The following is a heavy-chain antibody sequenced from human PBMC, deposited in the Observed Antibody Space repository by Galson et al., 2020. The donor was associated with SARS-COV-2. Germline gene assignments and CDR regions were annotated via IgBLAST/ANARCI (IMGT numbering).Heavy chain of an antibody. D-gene: IGHD1-26*01. J-gene: IGHJ4*02. V-gene: IGHV4-39*01. CDR2: TYDSGST. Sequence: GGSISSSIYFWGWIRQPPGKALQWIGTTYDSGSTYYDPSLKSRLTISVDTSKNQFSLKLSSVTAADTAVYYCARHGRGELLFPFDYWGQGILVTVSS. CDR3: ARHGRGELLFPFDY. CDR1: GGSISSSIYF.